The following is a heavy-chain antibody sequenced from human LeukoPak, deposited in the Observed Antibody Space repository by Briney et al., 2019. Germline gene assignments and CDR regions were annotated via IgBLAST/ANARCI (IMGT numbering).Heavy chain of an antibody. CDR2: ISGSGDRT. Sequence: GGTLRLSCAASGFTFSYYGMNWVRQAPGKGLEWVSGISGSGDRTYYEDSVKGRFTISRDNSKNTLFLEMNSLRVEDTAVYYCAKGRGFRVWDPWDNWGQGTLITVSS. V-gene: IGHV3-23*01. CDR1: GFTFSYYG. J-gene: IGHJ4*02. CDR3: AKGRGFRVWDPWDN. D-gene: IGHD3-16*01.